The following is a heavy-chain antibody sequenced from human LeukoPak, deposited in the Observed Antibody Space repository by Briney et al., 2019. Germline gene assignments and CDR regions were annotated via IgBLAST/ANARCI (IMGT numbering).Heavy chain of an antibody. CDR3: AREYDDSGYYLYYFDY. D-gene: IGHD3-22*01. V-gene: IGHV3-30*04. Sequence: GGSLRLSCAASGFTFSDYAMHWVRQAPGKGLEWVAVISYDGSNKYYADSVKGRFTISRDNSKNTLYLQMNSLRAEDTAVYYCAREYDDSGYYLYYFDYWGQGTLVTVSS. CDR1: GFTFSDYA. J-gene: IGHJ4*02. CDR2: ISYDGSNK.